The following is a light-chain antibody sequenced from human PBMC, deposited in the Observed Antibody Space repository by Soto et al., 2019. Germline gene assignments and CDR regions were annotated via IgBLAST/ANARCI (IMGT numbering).Light chain of an antibody. Sequence: QSALTQPASVSGSPGQSLAISCPGTSSDVGSYNYVSWYQQHPDKAPKLILYDVTNRPSGVSNRFSGSKSGNTASLTISGLQAADEADYYCSSYTTISTYVFGTGTKVTVL. CDR2: DVT. CDR1: SSDVGSYNY. CDR3: SSYTTISTYV. V-gene: IGLV2-14*01. J-gene: IGLJ1*01.